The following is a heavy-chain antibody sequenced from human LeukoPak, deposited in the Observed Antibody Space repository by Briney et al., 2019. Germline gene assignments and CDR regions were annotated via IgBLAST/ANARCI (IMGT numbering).Heavy chain of an antibody. Sequence: PSETLSLTCAVYGGSFSGYYWSWIRQPPGKGLEWIGEINHSGSTNYNPSLKSRVTISVDTSKNQFSLKLSSVTAADTAVYYCARYNWNYASPWFDPWGQGTLVTVSS. CDR3: ARYNWNYASPWFDP. CDR2: INHSGST. CDR1: GGSFSGYY. J-gene: IGHJ5*02. D-gene: IGHD1-7*01. V-gene: IGHV4-34*01.